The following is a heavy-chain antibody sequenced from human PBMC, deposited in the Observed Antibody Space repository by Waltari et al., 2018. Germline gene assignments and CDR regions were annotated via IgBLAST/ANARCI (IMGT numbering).Heavy chain of an antibody. CDR2: INGNGGST. CDR1: GFTFDDYG. J-gene: IGHJ4*02. CDR3: ARDRRGYSYGSRLPPYYFDY. V-gene: IGHV3-20*04. D-gene: IGHD5-18*01. Sequence: EVQLVESGGGVVRPGGSLRLSCAASGFTFDDYGLSWVRPPPGKGLEWVSGINGNGGSTGYADSVKGRFTISRDNAKNSLYLQMNSLRAEDTALYYCARDRRGYSYGSRLPPYYFDYWGQGTLVTVSS.